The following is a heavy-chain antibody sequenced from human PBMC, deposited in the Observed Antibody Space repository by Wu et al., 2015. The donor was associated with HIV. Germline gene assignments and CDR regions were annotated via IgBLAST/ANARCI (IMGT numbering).Heavy chain of an antibody. CDR2: IIPIFGTA. Sequence: QVQLVQSGAEVKKPGSSVKVSCKASGGTFSSYAVSWVRQAPGQGLEWMGGIIPIFGTANYAQKFQGRVTITADESTSTAYMELSSLRSEDTAVYYCARTDGLVDGGNSGYDYWGQGTLVTVSS. CDR1: GGTFSSYA. V-gene: IGHV1-69*12. CDR3: ARTDGLVDGGNSGYDY. D-gene: IGHD4-23*01. J-gene: IGHJ4*02.